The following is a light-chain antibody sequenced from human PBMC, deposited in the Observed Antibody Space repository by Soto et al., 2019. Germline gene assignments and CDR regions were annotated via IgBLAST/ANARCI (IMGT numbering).Light chain of an antibody. V-gene: IGLV2-14*01. Sequence: QSALTQPASVSGSPGRSITISCTGTGSDVGGYDYVSWYQHHPGKAPKVMIYEVTNRPSGVSNRFYGSKSGNTASLTISGLLAEDEADYYCSSYTSSSTYVFGTGTKVTVL. CDR2: EVT. CDR3: SSYTSSSTYV. CDR1: GSDVGGYDY. J-gene: IGLJ1*01.